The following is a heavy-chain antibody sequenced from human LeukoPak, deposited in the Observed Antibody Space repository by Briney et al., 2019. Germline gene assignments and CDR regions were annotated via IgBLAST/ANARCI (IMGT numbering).Heavy chain of an antibody. CDR3: ARDRYSSSEGDAFDI. CDR2: ISAYNGNT. Sequence: ASVTVSCTASGYTFTSYGISWVRQAPGQGLEWMGWISAYNGNTNYAQKLQGRVTMTTDTSTSTAYMELRSLRSDDTAVYYCARDRYSSSEGDAFDIWGQGTMVTVSS. D-gene: IGHD6-6*01. V-gene: IGHV1-18*01. J-gene: IGHJ3*02. CDR1: GYTFTSYG.